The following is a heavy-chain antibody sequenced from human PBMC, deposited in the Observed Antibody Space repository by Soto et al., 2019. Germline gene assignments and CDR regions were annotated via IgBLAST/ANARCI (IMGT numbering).Heavy chain of an antibody. V-gene: IGHV4-59*01. Sequence: SETLSLTCTVSGGSISSYYWSWIRQPPGKGLEWIGYIYYSGSTNYNPSLKSRVTISVDTSKNQFSLKLSSVTAADTAVYYCARVRGQWLVHLGYYYYYMDVWGKGTTVTVSS. J-gene: IGHJ6*03. CDR1: GGSISSYY. D-gene: IGHD6-19*01. CDR2: IYYSGST. CDR3: ARVRGQWLVHLGYYYYYMDV.